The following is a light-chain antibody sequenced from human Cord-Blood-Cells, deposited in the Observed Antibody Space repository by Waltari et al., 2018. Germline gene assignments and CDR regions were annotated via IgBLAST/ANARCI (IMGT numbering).Light chain of an antibody. J-gene: IGKJ2*01. CDR3: QQYNNWPPYT. V-gene: IGKV3-15*01. Sequence: EIVMTQSPATLSVSPGERVTLYCRASQSVSSNLAWYQQKPGQAPRRVIYGASTRATGIPARFRGSGSGTEFTLTISSLQSEDFAVYYCQQYNNWPPYTFGQGTKLEIK. CDR1: QSVSSN. CDR2: GAS.